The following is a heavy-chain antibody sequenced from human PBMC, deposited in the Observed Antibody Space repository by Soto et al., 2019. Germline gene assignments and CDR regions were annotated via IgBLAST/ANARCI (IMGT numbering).Heavy chain of an antibody. V-gene: IGHV1-8*01. D-gene: IGHD6-13*01. CDR1: GYTFTSYD. J-gene: IGHJ5*02. CDR3: ARQGSSWYFLDSNWFDP. Sequence: ASVKVSCKASGYTFTSYDINWVRQATGQGLEWMGWMNPNSGNTGYAQKFQGRVTMTRNTSISTAYMELSSLRSEDTAVYYCARQGSSWYFLDSNWFDPWGQGTLVTVSS. CDR2: MNPNSGNT.